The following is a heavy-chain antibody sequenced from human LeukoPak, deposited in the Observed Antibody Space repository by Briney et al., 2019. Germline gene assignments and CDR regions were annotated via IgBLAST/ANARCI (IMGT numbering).Heavy chain of an antibody. Sequence: GGSLRLSCAASGFTFSNYDMSWVRQAPGKGLECVSYMSSSGSIDYADSVKGRFTISRDNGKNSLYLQMNSLRDEDTAVYYCARDKGSFDYWGQGTLVTVSS. CDR2: MSSSGSI. V-gene: IGHV3-48*02. J-gene: IGHJ4*02. CDR3: ARDKGSFDY. CDR1: GFTFSNYD.